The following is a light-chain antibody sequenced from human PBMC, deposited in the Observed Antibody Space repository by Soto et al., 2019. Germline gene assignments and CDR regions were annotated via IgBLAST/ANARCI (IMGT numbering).Light chain of an antibody. CDR3: QQYGSSPPYT. CDR1: QSVSSSY. Sequence: EIVLTQSPGTLSLSPGERATLSCRASQSVSSSYLAWYQQKPGQAPRLLIYGASSRATGIPDRFSGSGSGTDFTLTFSRLEPEDFAVYFCQQYGSSPPYTFGQGTKVEI. V-gene: IGKV3-20*01. J-gene: IGKJ2*01. CDR2: GAS.